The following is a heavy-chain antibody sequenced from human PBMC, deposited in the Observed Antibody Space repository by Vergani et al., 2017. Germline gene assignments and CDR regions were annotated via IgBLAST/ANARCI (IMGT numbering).Heavy chain of an antibody. J-gene: IGHJ5*02. D-gene: IGHD6-19*01. CDR2: IYYSGST. CDR1: GASIRSSNYY. V-gene: IGHV4-39*01. CDR3: AGHSAGGGLVKFGWIDP. Sequence: QLQLQESGPGLVKPSATLSLTCSVSGASIRSSNYYWGWIRQPPGKGLEWIASIYYSGSTSYNPSLKSRVTISVDTPKNQFSLRLSSVTAADTAVYFCAGHSAGGGLVKFGWIDPWGRGILVTVSS.